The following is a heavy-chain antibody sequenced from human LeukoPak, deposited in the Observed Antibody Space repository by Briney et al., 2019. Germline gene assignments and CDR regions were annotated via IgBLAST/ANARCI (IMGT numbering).Heavy chain of an antibody. CDR3: ATSSGSGDYFDY. V-gene: IGHV4-30-4*08. CDR2: IYYSGST. J-gene: IGHJ4*02. CDR1: GGSISSGGYY. Sequence: SQTLSLTCTVSGGSISSGGYYWSWIRQPPGKGLEWIGYIYYSGSTYYNPSLKSRVTISVDTSKNQFSLKLSSVTAPGTAVYYCATSSGSGDYFDYWGRGTLVTVSS. D-gene: IGHD1-26*01.